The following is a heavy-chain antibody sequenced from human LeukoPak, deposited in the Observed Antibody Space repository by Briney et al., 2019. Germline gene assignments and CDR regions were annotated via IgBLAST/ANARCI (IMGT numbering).Heavy chain of an antibody. CDR2: ISTSSRYI. D-gene: IGHD2-15*01. V-gene: IGHV3-21*01. Sequence: GGSLRLSCAASGFTFYTYNMNWVRRAPGKGLEWVSSISTSSRYIYYADSVKGRFTISRDNAKNSLYLQMNSLRAEDTAVYYCASLGGAYGGRFDYWGQGTLVTVSS. CDR1: GFTFYTYN. CDR3: ASLGGAYGGRFDY. J-gene: IGHJ4*02.